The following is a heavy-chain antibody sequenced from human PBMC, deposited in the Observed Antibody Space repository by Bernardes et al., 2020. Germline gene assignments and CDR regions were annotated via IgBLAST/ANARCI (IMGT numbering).Heavy chain of an antibody. CDR2: IYYSGST. J-gene: IGHJ3*02. CDR1: GGSISSSSYY. CDR3: ARFYSGRDAFDI. V-gene: IGHV4-39*01. Sequence: SETLSLTCTVSGGSISSSSYYWGWIRQPPGKGLEWIGSIYYSGSTYYNPSLKSRVTISVDTSKNQFSLKLSSVTAADTAVYYCARFYSGRDAFDIWGQGTMVTVSS. D-gene: IGHD1-26*01.